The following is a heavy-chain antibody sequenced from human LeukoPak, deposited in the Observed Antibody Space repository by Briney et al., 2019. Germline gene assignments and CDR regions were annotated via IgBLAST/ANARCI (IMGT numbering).Heavy chain of an antibody. CDR2: IYSGGST. V-gene: IGHV3-66*01. Sequence: GGSLRLSCVASGFTVSSNYMSWVRRPPGKGLEGVSVIYSGGSTYYANSVKGRFTISRDTSKNTLYLQMNSLRAEDTAVYYCSRLRGYSYGYADYWGQGTLVTVSS. D-gene: IGHD5-18*01. CDR3: SRLRGYSYGYADY. CDR1: GFTVSSNY. J-gene: IGHJ4*02.